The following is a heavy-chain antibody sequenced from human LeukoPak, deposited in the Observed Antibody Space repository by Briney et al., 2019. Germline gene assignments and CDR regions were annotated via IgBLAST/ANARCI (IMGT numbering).Heavy chain of an antibody. Sequence: SETLSLTCTVSGGSIDRGDYYWGWVRQPPGKGLECIASIHYTGSTYYDPSLKSRVTLSVDTSKNRFSLNLYSVTAADTAIYYCARHPIERSLGGVPDWFDPWGQGTLVTVSS. CDR3: ARHPIERSLGGVPDWFDP. CDR1: GGSIDRGDYY. CDR2: IHYTGST. J-gene: IGHJ5*02. D-gene: IGHD3-3*01. V-gene: IGHV4-39*07.